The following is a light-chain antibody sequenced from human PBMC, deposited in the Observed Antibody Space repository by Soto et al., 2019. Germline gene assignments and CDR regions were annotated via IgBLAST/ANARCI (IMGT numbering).Light chain of an antibody. CDR2: LGS. Sequence: DIVMTQSPLSLPVTPGEPASISCRSSQSLLLSNGYNYLDWYLQKPGQSPQLLIYLGSNRASGVPDRFSGSGSGTDFTLKISRVEAEDVGVYYCMQPLQSWTFGQGTKVEIK. V-gene: IGKV2-28*01. CDR3: MQPLQSWT. CDR1: QSLLLSNGYNY. J-gene: IGKJ1*01.